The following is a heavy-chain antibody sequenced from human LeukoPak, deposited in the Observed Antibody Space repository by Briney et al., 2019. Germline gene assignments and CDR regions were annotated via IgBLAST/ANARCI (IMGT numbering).Heavy chain of an antibody. CDR1: GFTFSSYG. CDR3: AKDRDDYVWGSYLGTFDI. Sequence: GGTLRLSCAASGFTFSSYGMSWVRQAPGKGLEWVSAISGSGGSTYYADSVKGRFTISRDNSKNTLYLQMNSLRAEDTAVFYCAKDRDDYVWGSYLGTFDIWGQGTMVTVSS. J-gene: IGHJ3*02. D-gene: IGHD3-16*01. CDR2: ISGSGGST. V-gene: IGHV3-23*01.